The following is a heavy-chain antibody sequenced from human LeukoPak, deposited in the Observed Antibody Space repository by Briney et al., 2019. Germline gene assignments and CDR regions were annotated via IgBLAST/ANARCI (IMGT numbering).Heavy chain of an antibody. CDR2: IIPILGIA. D-gene: IGHD3-3*01. CDR3: ARGGSQYDFWSGYHEDAFDI. Sequence: GASVKVSCKASGGTFSSYAISWVRQAPGQGLEWVGRIIPILGIANYAQKFQGRVTITADKSTSTAYMELSSLRSEDTAVYYCARGGSQYDFWSGYHEDAFDIWGQGTMVTVSS. CDR1: GGTFSSYA. J-gene: IGHJ3*02. V-gene: IGHV1-69*04.